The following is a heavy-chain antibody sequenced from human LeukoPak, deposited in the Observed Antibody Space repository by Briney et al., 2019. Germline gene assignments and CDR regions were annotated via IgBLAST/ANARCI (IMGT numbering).Heavy chain of an antibody. CDR2: ISSSGTTI. V-gene: IGHV3-48*03. Sequence: PGGSLRLSCAASGFTFSNYEMNWVRQAPGKGLEWVSYISSSGTTIYYADSVKGRFTISRDNAKNPLYLQMNSLRVEDTAVYYCARAGQWLVEPYYYYYYMDVWGKGTTVTISS. CDR3: ARAGQWLVEPYYYYYYMDV. CDR1: GFTFSNYE. J-gene: IGHJ6*03. D-gene: IGHD6-19*01.